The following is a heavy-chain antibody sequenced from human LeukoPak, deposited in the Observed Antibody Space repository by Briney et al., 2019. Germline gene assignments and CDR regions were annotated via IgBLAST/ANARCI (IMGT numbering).Heavy chain of an antibody. CDR1: GFTFSSYS. V-gene: IGHV3-30*02. CDR3: AKEAFSSTFNWFDP. J-gene: IGHJ5*02. CDR2: IRYDGSNK. Sequence: GGSLRLSCAAAGFTFSSYSMNWVRQARGKGLEGVAFIRYDGSNKYYADFVKGRFTISNDNSKNTLYLQTNSLRAEDTAVYYCAKEAFSSTFNWFDPWGQGTLVTVSS. D-gene: IGHD6-13*01.